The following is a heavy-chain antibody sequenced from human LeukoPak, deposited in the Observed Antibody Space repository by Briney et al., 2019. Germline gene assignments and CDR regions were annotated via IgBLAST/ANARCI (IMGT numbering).Heavy chain of an antibody. CDR1: GYTFFTYG. Sequence: ASVEVSCKASGYTFFTYGVTWVRQAPGQGLEWMGIINPSGGSTSYAQKFQGRVTMTRDTSTSTVYMELSSLRSEDTAVYYCAREAMATMANYFDYWGQGTLVTVSS. CDR2: INPSGGST. V-gene: IGHV1-46*01. D-gene: IGHD5-24*01. CDR3: AREAMATMANYFDY. J-gene: IGHJ4*02.